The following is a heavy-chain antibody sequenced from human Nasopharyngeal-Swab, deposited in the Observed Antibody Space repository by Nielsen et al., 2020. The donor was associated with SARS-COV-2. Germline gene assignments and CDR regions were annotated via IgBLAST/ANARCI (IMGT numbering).Heavy chain of an antibody. J-gene: IGHJ2*01. Sequence: GGSLKISCAASGFTFDDFAVNWVRQAPGKGLEWVSLIGGTGDETKYADSVRGRFTVSRDNSKNSLYLQMNSLRTEDTALYYCAKSRGKYSPLSRYFDLWGRGTLVTVSS. D-gene: IGHD6-6*01. CDR1: GFTFDDFA. V-gene: IGHV3-43*02. CDR3: AKSRGKYSPLSRYFDL. CDR2: IGGTGDET.